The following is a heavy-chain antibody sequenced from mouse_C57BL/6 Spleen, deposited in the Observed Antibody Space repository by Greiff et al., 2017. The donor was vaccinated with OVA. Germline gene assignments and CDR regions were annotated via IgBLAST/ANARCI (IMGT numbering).Heavy chain of an antibody. J-gene: IGHJ1*03. CDR1: GFSFNTYA. Sequence: EVNLVESGGGLVQPKGSLKLSCAASGFSFNTYAMNWVRQAPGKGLEWVARIRSKSNNYATYYADSVKDRFTISRDDSESMLYLQMNNLKTEDTAMYYCVREAGYNWYFDVWGTGTTVTVSS. D-gene: IGHD2-2*01. CDR2: IRSKSNNYAT. CDR3: VREAGYNWYFDV. V-gene: IGHV10-1*01.